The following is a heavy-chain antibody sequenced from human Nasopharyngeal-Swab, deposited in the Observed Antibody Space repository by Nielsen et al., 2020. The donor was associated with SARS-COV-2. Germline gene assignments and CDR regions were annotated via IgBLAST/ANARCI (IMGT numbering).Heavy chain of an antibody. J-gene: IGHJ5*02. D-gene: IGHD1-26*01. CDR3: TTDRGANDH. V-gene: IGHV3-15*01. CDR2: IQSKTDGGTP. CDR1: GSTFSDAW. Sequence: GESLKISCAASGSTFSDAWMSWVRQAPGKGLEWVGRIQSKTDGGTPDYAAPVKGRFTISRDDSINTLYLQMSSLKTEDTAVYYCTTDRGANDHWGQGTLVTVSS.